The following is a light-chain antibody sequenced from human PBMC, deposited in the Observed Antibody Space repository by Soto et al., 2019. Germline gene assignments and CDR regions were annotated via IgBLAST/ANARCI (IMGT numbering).Light chain of an antibody. CDR1: PSVGTS. CDR3: QQYGSSPFS. V-gene: IGKV3-20*01. Sequence: EVVLTQSPDTLSLSPGERATLSCRASPSVGTSLAWYQQKPGQAPRLLIYGGSIRATGIPNRFSGSGSGTDLTLTVSRVETEDFAVYHCQQYGSSPFSFGGGTKMEMK. J-gene: IGKJ4*01. CDR2: GGS.